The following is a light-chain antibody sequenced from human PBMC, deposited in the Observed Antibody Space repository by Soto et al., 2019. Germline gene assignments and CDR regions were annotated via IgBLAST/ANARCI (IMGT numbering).Light chain of an antibody. J-gene: IGKJ1*01. V-gene: IGKV3-20*01. CDR3: QQYGSLTWT. CDR1: QSVSSSY. Sequence: IVFTQSPVTLTLPAGERATLSCRSSQSVSSSYLAWYQQKPGQAPRLLIYGASSRATGIPDRFSGSGSGTDFTLTISRLEPEDFAVYYCQQYGSLTWTFGQGTKVDI. CDR2: GAS.